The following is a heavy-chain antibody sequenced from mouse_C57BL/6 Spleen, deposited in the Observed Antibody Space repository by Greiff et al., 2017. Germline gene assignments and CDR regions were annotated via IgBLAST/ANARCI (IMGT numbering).Heavy chain of an antibody. CDR1: GFTFSDYG. CDR2: ISSGSSTI. J-gene: IGHJ1*03. Sequence: EVKLMESGGGLVKPGGSLKLSCAASGFTFSDYGMHWVRQAPEKGLEWVAYISSGSSTIYYADTVKGRFTISRDNAKNTLFLQMTSLRSEDTAMYYCARAITTVVATPLYFDVRGTGPTVTGS. CDR3: ARAITTVVATPLYFDV. V-gene: IGHV5-17*01. D-gene: IGHD1-1*01.